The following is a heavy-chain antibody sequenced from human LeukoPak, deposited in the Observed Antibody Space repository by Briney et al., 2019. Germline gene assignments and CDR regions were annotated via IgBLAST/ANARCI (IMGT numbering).Heavy chain of an antibody. CDR3: ARGNGYNYAYYFDY. CDR1: GFTFSSYA. CDR2: ISGSGGST. Sequence: GGSLRLSSAASGFTFSSYAISWVRQAPGKGLEWVSVISGSGGSTYHADSVKGRFTISRDNSKNTLYLQMNSLRAEDTAVYYCARGNGYNYAYYFDYWGQGTLVTVSS. D-gene: IGHD5-18*01. V-gene: IGHV3-23*01. J-gene: IGHJ4*02.